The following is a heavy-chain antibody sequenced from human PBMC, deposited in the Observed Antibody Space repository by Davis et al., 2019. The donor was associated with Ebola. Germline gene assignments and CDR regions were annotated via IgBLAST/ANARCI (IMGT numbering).Heavy chain of an antibody. CDR2: LSGSGYST. CDR1: GFTFSSYA. D-gene: IGHD6-19*01. V-gene: IGHV3-23*01. Sequence: PGGSLRLSCAASGFTFSSYAMSWVRQAPGKGLEWVSALSGSGYSTYYADSVKGRFTISRDNSKNTLDLQMNSLRAEDTAVYYCAKAQSSHQWPTYYYYDVDVWGQGTTVTVSS. J-gene: IGHJ6*02. CDR3: AKAQSSHQWPTYYYYDVDV.